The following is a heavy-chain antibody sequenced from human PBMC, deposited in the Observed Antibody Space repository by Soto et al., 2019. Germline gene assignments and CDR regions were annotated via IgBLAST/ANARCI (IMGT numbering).Heavy chain of an antibody. V-gene: IGHV3-9*01. CDR2: ISWNNENK. CDR3: TKDQLRYFDTGGMDV. D-gene: IGHD3-9*01. J-gene: IGHJ6*04. Sequence: EVQLVESGGGLVQPGRSLRLSCVTSGFTFDAYAMYWVRQAPGKGLEWVSGISWNNENKYYADSVRGRFIISRDSAKKSLYPQMNSLRAEEKALYYCTKDQLRYFDTGGMDVWGKGTTVSVSS. CDR1: GFTFDAYA.